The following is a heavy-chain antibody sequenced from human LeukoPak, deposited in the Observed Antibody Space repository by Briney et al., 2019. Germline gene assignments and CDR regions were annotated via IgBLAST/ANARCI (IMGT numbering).Heavy chain of an antibody. V-gene: IGHV1-2*02. CDR1: GYTFIGYY. J-gene: IGHJ4*02. CDR2: LNPNSGVT. Sequence: ASVKVSCKASGYTFIGYYMHWVRQAPGQGLEWMGWLNPNSGVTNNARRCRGRVTMTGETSISTAYMELSRLRFDETAVHYCARVVHSGYYEDSSGYCLVVPSFDYWGQGTLVTVSS. D-gene: IGHD3-22*01. CDR3: ARVVHSGYYEDSSGYCLVVPSFDY.